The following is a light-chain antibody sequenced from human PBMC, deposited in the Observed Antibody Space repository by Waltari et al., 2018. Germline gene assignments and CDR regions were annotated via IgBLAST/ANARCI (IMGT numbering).Light chain of an antibody. CDR2: GKD. CDR1: SLRTSY. Sequence: SSELTQDPGVSVALGQTFTITCQGDSLRTSYATWYQLKQGQDPVLVIYGKDKRPSGIPDRISGYSSGTTSSLTITGAQAEDEADYYCSSRNGRADQVVFAGGTKVTVL. CDR3: SSRNGRADQVV. J-gene: IGLJ3*02. V-gene: IGLV3-19*01.